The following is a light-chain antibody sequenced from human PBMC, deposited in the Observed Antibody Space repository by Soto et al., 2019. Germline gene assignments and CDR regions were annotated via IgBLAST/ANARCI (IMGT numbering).Light chain of an antibody. J-gene: IGLJ1*01. CDR2: GVT. CDR1: GSDIGAYNY. Sequence: QSFLTQPASVSGSPGQSITISCTGSGSDIGAYNYVSWYQQHPGKAPKLLIHGVTRRPSGVSSRFSASKSAYTASLTISGLQAEDEANYYCSSFTTSYFYVLGPGTKVTVL. V-gene: IGLV2-14*01. CDR3: SSFTTSYFYV.